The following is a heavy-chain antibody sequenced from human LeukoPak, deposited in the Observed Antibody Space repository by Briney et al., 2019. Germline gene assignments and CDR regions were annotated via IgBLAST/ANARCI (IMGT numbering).Heavy chain of an antibody. CDR2: IYYSGST. CDR3: ARDRVLSSSSGGAYYYYYMDV. J-gene: IGHJ6*03. CDR1: GGSISSYY. D-gene: IGHD6-6*01. Sequence: SETPSLTCTVSGGSISSYYWSWIRQPPGKGLEWIGYIYYSGSTNYNPSLKSRVTISVDTSKNQFSLKLSSVTAADTAVYYCARDRVLSSSSGGAYYYYYMDVWGKGTTVTVSS. V-gene: IGHV4-59*01.